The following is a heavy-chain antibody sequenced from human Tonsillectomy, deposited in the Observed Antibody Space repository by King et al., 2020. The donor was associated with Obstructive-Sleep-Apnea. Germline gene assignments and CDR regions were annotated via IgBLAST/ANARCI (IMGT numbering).Heavy chain of an antibody. Sequence: VQLVESGGGLVQPGGSLRLSCTVSGFTFSNYWMTWVRQAPGEGLEWVANIKQDGGEKYYVDSVKGRFTISRDNAKNSLYLQMNSLRAEDTAVYYCARDRPRDDYGDLHEVYWGQGTLVTVSS. D-gene: IGHD4-17*01. V-gene: IGHV3-7*01. J-gene: IGHJ4*02. CDR3: ARDRPRDDYGDLHEVY. CDR2: IKQDGGEK. CDR1: GFTFSNYW.